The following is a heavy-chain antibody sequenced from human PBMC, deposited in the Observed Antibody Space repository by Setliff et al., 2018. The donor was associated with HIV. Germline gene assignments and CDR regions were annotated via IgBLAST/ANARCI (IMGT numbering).Heavy chain of an antibody. J-gene: IGHJ5*02. Sequence: PSETLSLTCSVSGVSISRTDHYWGWIRQSPGKRLEWIGSVSQSGSTYYNPSLKSRITISVDRSKNLFSLKLISVTAADQGVYYCARVPVAGANWFDPWGLGTLVTVSS. CDR3: ARVPVAGANWFDP. V-gene: IGHV4-39*01. CDR1: GVSISRTDHY. CDR2: VSQSGST. D-gene: IGHD2-21*01.